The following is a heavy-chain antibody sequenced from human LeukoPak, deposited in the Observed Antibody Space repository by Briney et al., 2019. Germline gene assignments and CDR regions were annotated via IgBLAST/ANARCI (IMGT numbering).Heavy chain of an antibody. CDR2: ISSSSSYI. CDR3: AGSTGYSSGCLDY. J-gene: IGHJ4*02. CDR1: GFTFSSYS. D-gene: IGHD6-19*01. V-gene: IGHV3-21*01. Sequence: GGSLRLSCAASGFTFSSYSMNWVRQAPGKGLEWVSSISSSSSYIYYADSVKGRFTISRDNAKNSLYLQMNSLRAEDTAVYYCAGSTGYSSGCLDYWGQGTLVTVSS.